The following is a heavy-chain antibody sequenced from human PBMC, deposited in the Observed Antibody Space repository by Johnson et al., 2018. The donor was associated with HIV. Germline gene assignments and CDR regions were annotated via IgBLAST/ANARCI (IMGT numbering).Heavy chain of an antibody. V-gene: IGHV3-30*01. D-gene: IGHD5-12*01. CDR3: ARGRKDIEAADGLDNDAVDV. CDR1: DFTFSNYA. Sequence: QVQLVESGGGVVQPGKSLRISCAVSDFTFSNYAMHWVRLAPGKGLKWVASISYHGTLKYYADSVRGRFTISRDNSKDTLYLQMDSLRGDDSALYFCARGRKDIEAADGLDNDAVDVWGRGTLVTVSS. J-gene: IGHJ3*01. CDR2: ISYHGTLK.